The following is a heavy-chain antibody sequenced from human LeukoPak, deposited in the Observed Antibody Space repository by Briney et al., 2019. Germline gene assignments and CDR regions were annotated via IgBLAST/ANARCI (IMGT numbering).Heavy chain of an antibody. D-gene: IGHD2/OR15-2a*01. J-gene: IGHJ4*02. CDR1: GFTFSSYT. Sequence: GGSLRLSCKASGFTFSSYTMNWVRQAPGKGLEWVSSISSSSSFIYYADSVKGRFTISTDNAKNSLSLQMNTLRAEDTAVYYCARDVRVDFWGQGTLVTVSS. CDR3: ARDVRVDF. CDR2: ISSSSSFI. V-gene: IGHV3-21*01.